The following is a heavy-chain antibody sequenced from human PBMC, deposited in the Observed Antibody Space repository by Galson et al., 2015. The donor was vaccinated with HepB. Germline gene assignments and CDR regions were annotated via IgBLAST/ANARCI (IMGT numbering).Heavy chain of an antibody. V-gene: IGHV3-15*01. D-gene: IGHD3-10*01. CDR2: IKSKTDGGTT. CDR3: TTDSGYYYGSGSYYP. Sequence: SLRLSCAASGFTFSNAWMSWVRQAPGKGLEWVGRIKSKTDGGTTDYAAPVKGRFTISRDDSKNTLYLQMNSLKTEDTAVYYCTTDSGYYYGSGSYYPWGQGTLVTVSS. J-gene: IGHJ5*02. CDR1: GFTFSNAW.